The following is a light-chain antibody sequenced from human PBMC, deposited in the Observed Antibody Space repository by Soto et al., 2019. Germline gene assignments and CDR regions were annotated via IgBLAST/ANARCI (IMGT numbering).Light chain of an antibody. CDR3: VTWDTSLRTGV. CDR1: RSNIGNNY. V-gene: IGLV1-51*01. J-gene: IGLJ3*02. CDR2: NNT. Sequence: QSVLTQPPSVSAAPGQKVTISCSGSRSNIGNNYVAWYQQFPGTVPKLLIYNNTGRPSGTPDRIAGSASGTAATLTITGLQTGDEADYFCVTWDTSLRTGVIGGGTQLTVL.